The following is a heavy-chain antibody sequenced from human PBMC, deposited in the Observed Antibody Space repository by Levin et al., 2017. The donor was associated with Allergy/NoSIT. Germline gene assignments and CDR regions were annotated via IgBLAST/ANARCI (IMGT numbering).Heavy chain of an antibody. CDR3: ARVGYYDSSGYYRPRFDY. J-gene: IGHJ4*02. Sequence: SVKVSCKASGGTFSSYAISWVRQAPGQGLEWMGGIIPIFGTANYAQKFQGRVTITADESTSTAYMELSSLRSEDTAVYYCARVGYYDSSGYYRPRFDYWGQGTLVTVSS. CDR2: IIPIFGTA. CDR1: GGTFSSYA. V-gene: IGHV1-69*13. D-gene: IGHD3-22*01.